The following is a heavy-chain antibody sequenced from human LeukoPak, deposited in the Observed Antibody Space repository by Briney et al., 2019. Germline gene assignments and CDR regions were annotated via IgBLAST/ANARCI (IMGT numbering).Heavy chain of an antibody. CDR2: IQQDGREI. CDR1: GFTFSSYS. D-gene: IGHD6-19*01. J-gene: IGHJ4*02. CDR3: ARDGSGWSNY. Sequence: GGSLRLSCAASGFTFSSYSMSWLRQVPGKGLEWVANIQQDGREIHYVDSVKGRFSISRDNAKNSLHLQMNSLRVEDTAMYYCARDGSGWSNYWGQGTLVTVSS. V-gene: IGHV3-7*01.